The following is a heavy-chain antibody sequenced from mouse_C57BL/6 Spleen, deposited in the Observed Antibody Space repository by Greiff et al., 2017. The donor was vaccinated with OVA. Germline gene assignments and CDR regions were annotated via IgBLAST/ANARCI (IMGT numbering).Heavy chain of an antibody. CDR3: ARGGLLRYYFDY. CDR1: GYTFTSYW. D-gene: IGHD1-1*01. Sequence: QVQLQQPGAELVKPGASVKLSCKASGYTFTSYWMQWVKQRPGQGLEWIGGIDPSDSYTNYNQKFKGKATLTVDTSSSTAYMQLSSLTSEDSAVYYGARGGLLRYYFDYWGQGTTLTVSS. CDR2: IDPSDSYT. V-gene: IGHV1-50*01. J-gene: IGHJ2*01.